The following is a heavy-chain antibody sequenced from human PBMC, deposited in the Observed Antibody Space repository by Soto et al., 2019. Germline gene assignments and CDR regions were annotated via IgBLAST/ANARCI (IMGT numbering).Heavy chain of an antibody. CDR2: VYHSGST. Sequence: SETLSLTCSVSGGSIRTTNYFWAWIRQPPGKGLEWIASVYHSGSTYYNPSLKSRVTVSVDPSKNQFALTLSSASAADTALYYCARDSDWFDPWGQGTMVTVYS. J-gene: IGHJ5*02. V-gene: IGHV4-39*01. CDR3: ARDSDWFDP. CDR1: GGSIRTTNYF.